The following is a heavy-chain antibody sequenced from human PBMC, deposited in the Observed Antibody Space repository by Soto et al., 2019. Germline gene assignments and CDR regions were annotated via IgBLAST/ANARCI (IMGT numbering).Heavy chain of an antibody. J-gene: IGHJ6*02. V-gene: IGHV1-69*01. D-gene: IGHD6-6*01. CDR1: GGTFSSYA. CDR2: IIPIFGTA. CDR3: ARDRQLGYGMDV. Sequence: KVSCKASGGTFSSYAISWVRQAPGQGLEWMGGIIPIFGTANYAQKFQGRVTITADESTSTAYMELSSLRSEDTAVYYCARDRQLGYGMDVWGQGTTVTAP.